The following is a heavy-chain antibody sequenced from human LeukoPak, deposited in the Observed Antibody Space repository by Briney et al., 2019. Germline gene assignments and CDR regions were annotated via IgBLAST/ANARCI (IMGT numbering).Heavy chain of an antibody. J-gene: IGHJ4*02. CDR2: IRSKANSYAT. D-gene: IGHD3-16*01. CDR3: TRAGDDYVWEDFDY. Sequence: GGSLRLSCAASGFTFSGSATHWVRQASGKGLEWVGRIRSKANSYATAYAASVKGRFTISRDDSKNTAYLQMNSLKTEDTAVYYCTRAGDDYVWEDFDYWGQGTLVTVSS. V-gene: IGHV3-73*01. CDR1: GFTFSGSA.